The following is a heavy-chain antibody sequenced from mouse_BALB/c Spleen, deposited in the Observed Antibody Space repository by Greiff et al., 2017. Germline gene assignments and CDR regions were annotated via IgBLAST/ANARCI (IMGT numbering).Heavy chain of an antibody. D-gene: IGHD1-1*01. CDR1: GYAFSSSW. CDR2: IYPGDGDT. CDR3: ARRGTYGSSLYYYAMDY. V-gene: IGHV1-82*01. Sequence: QVQLQQSGPELVKPGASVKISCKASGYAFSSSWMNWVKQRPGQGLEWIGRIYPGDGDTNYNGKFKGKATLTADKSSSTAYMQLSSLTSVDPAVYFCARRGTYGSSLYYYAMDYWGQGTSVTVSS. J-gene: IGHJ4*01.